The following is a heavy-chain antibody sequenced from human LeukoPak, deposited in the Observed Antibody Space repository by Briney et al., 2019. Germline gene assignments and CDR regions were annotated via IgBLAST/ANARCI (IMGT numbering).Heavy chain of an antibody. D-gene: IGHD3/OR15-3a*01. CDR1: GDSISSGGFY. Sequence: SETLSLTCTVSGDSISSGGFYWSWIRQRSGKGLEWVAYIKYNGDTFYNPSLKSRLTISRDTSKNLFSLLLTSVTAAASALYFCARGTLLNYFDYWGQGALVTVSS. CDR3: ARGTLLNYFDY. V-gene: IGHV4-31*03. CDR2: IKYNGDT. J-gene: IGHJ4*02.